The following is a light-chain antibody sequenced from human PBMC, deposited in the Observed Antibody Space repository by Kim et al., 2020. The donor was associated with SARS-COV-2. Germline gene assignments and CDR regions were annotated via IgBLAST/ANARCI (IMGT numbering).Light chain of an antibody. CDR1: SSDVGGYNY. J-gene: IGLJ1*01. V-gene: IGLV2-11*01. CDR3: CSYAGSYTNYV. CDR2: DVT. Sequence: QSVPLSCTGTSSDVGGYNYVSWYQQHPGKAPKLMIYDVTKRPSGVPDRFSGSKSGNTASLTISGLQAEDEADYYCCSYAGSYTNYVFGTGTKVTVL.